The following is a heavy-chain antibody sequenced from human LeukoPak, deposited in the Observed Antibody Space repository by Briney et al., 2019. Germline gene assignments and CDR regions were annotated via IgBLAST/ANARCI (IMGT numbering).Heavy chain of an antibody. V-gene: IGHV3-21*01. Sequence: GGPLRLSCAASGFTFSSYSMNWVRHAPGKGLEWVSSISSSSSYIYYEDSVEGRFTISRDNAKNSLYLQMNSLRAEDTAVYYCARERGGGKYSGSSPFDYWGQGTVVTVSS. J-gene: IGHJ4*02. D-gene: IGHD6-13*01. CDR1: GFTFSSYS. CDR3: ARERGGGKYSGSSPFDY. CDR2: ISSSSSYI.